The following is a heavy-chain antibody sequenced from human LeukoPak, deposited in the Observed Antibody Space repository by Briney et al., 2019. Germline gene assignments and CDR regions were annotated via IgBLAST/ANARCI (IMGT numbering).Heavy chain of an antibody. CDR2: IYHSGST. V-gene: IGHV4-38-2*02. D-gene: IGHD3-9*01. CDR1: GYSISSGYY. CDR3: ARIMNDILTGYYLPSDAFDI. Sequence: SETLSLTCTVSGYSISSGYYWGWIRQPPGKGLEWIGSIYHSGSTYYNPSLKSRVTISVDTSKNQFSLKLSSVTAADTAVYYCARIMNDILTGYYLPSDAFDIWGQGTMVTVSS. J-gene: IGHJ3*02.